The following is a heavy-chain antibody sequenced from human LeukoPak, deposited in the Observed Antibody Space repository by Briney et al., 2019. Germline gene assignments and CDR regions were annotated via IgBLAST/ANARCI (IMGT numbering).Heavy chain of an antibody. D-gene: IGHD6-6*01. V-gene: IGHV3-23*01. CDR2: ISGSGGTT. CDR3: ASGSSSVGY. Sequence: GGSLRLSCAASGFTFSSYAMNWVRQAPGKGLEWVSVISGSGGTTYYADSVKGRFTISRDNSKNTLYLQMNSLRAEDTAVYYCASGSSSVGYWGQGTLVTVSS. CDR1: GFTFSSYA. J-gene: IGHJ4*02.